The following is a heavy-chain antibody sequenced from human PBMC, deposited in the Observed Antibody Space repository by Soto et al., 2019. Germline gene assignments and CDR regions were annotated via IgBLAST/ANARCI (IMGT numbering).Heavy chain of an antibody. J-gene: IGHJ6*03. D-gene: IGHD4-17*01. Sequence: GGSLRLSCAASGFSFSSYAMSWVRQAPGKGLEWVSAISGSGGSTYYADSVKGRFTISRDNSKNTLYLQMNSLRAEDTAVYYCAKDDYGDYLYYYYYMDVWGKGTTVTVSS. V-gene: IGHV3-23*01. CDR2: ISGSGGST. CDR3: AKDDYGDYLYYYYYMDV. CDR1: GFSFSSYA.